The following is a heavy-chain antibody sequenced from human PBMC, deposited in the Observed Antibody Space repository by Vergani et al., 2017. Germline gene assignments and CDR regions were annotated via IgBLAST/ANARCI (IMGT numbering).Heavy chain of an antibody. CDR3: ARDQTYGSGSSGAFDI. CDR1: GFTFSSYS. J-gene: IGHJ3*02. Sequence: EVQLVESGGGLVKPGGSLRLSCAASGFTFSSYSMNWVRQAPGKGLEWVSSISSSSSYIYYADSVKGRFTISRDNAKNSLYLQMNSLRAEDTAVYYCARDQTYGSGSSGAFDIWGQGTMVTVSS. CDR2: ISSSSSYI. V-gene: IGHV3-21*01. D-gene: IGHD3-10*01.